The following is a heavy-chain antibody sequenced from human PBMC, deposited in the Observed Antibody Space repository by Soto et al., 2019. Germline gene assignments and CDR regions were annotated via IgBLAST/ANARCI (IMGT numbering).Heavy chain of an antibody. CDR1: GYTFTSYA. Sequence: QVQLVQSGAEEKKPGASVKASCKASGYTFTSYAMHWVRQAPGQRLEWMGWINAGNGNTKYSQKFQGRVTITRDTSASSAYMELSSLRSEDMAVYSCARAVAVPADFDYWGQGTLVTVSS. J-gene: IGHJ4*02. D-gene: IGHD6-19*01. CDR2: INAGNGNT. V-gene: IGHV1-3*05. CDR3: ARAVAVPADFDY.